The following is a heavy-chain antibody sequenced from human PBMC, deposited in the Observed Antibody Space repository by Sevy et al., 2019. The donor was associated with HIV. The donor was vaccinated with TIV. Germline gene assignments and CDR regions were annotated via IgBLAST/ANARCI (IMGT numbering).Heavy chain of an antibody. V-gene: IGHV3-33*01. D-gene: IGHD2-8*01. CDR1: GFIFSTYG. CDR2: IWYDGINK. Sequence: GGSLRLSCVASGFIFSTYGMHWVRQAPGKGLEWVAVIWYDGINKDYADSVKGRFIISRDNSENTMYLEMDSLRAEDTAVYYCARDSRNGLDPWGQGALVTVSS. J-gene: IGHJ5*02. CDR3: ARDSRNGLDP.